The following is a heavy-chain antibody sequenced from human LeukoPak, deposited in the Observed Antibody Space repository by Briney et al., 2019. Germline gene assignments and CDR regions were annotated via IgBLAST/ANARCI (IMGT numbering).Heavy chain of an antibody. CDR2: SRNKANSYTT. V-gene: IGHV3-72*01. CDR1: GFTSSDHY. J-gene: IGHJ4*02. D-gene: IGHD2-15*01. Sequence: GGSLRLSCVASGFTSSDHYMDWVRQAPGKGLEWVGRSRNKANSYTTEYAASVKGRFTISRDDSKTSVYLQMNSLRTEDTAVYYCARDFYNGGTYYFDYWGQGTLVTVSS. CDR3: ARDFYNGGTYYFDY.